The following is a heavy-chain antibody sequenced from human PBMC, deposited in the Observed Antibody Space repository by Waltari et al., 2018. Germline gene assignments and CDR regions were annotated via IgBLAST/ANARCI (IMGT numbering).Heavy chain of an antibody. CDR1: GGSFSYSY. V-gene: IGHV4-34*01. CDR3: ARTYCDSTSCYHHY. D-gene: IGHD2-2*01. CDR2: INHSGST. Sequence: QVQLQQWGAGLLKPSETLSLTCAVYGGSFSYSYWSWIRQPPGKGLEWIGEINHSGSTSYNPSLKSRVTILVDTSKNQFSLKLSSVTAADTAVYYCARTYCDSTSCYHHYWGQGTLVTVSS. J-gene: IGHJ4*02.